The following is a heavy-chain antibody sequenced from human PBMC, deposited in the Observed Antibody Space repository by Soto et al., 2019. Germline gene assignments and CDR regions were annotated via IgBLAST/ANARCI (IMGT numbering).Heavy chain of an antibody. CDR3: TSQPLFGGYSYYFDN. CDR1: GFPPSNAH. J-gene: IGHJ4*02. Sequence: ALILSCVVSGFPPSNAHMSWVRQPPGKGLEWVGRIRSKSDDGTTAYAAPVKGRFTISRDDSKSTLYLEMSSLKTEDTAVYYCTSQPLFGGYSYYFDNWGQGALVTVSS. D-gene: IGHD3-16*01. V-gene: IGHV3-15*01. CDR2: IRSKSDDGTT.